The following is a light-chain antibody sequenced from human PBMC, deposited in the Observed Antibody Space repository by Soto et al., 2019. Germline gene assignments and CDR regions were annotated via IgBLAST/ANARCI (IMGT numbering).Light chain of an antibody. CDR1: QCLVHSAGIAY. CDR3: MQGTHSPNT. CDR2: KVA. V-gene: IGKV2-30*02. Sequence: DVVMTQSPFSLPVTLGKPASISCRSNQCLVHSAGIAYFRWLQQRPGRSPRCLIYKVANWDSGVPGRCSGRGSGNDFALISSRVAADDVVFYYCMQGTHSPNTFGQGTQLEIK. J-gene: IGKJ5*01.